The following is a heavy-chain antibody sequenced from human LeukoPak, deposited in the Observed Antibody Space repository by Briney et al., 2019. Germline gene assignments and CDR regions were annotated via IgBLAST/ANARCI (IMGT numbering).Heavy chain of an antibody. V-gene: IGHV3-30*03. CDR1: GFTFSSYG. CDR3: ARADYGSGSNC. D-gene: IGHD3-10*01. J-gene: IGHJ4*02. CDR2: ISYDGSNK. Sequence: GGSLRLSCAASGFTFSSYGMHWVRQAPGKGLEWVAVISYDGSNKYYADSVKDRFTIPRDNSKNTLYLQMISLRAEDTAVYYCARADYGSGSNCWGQGTLVTVSS.